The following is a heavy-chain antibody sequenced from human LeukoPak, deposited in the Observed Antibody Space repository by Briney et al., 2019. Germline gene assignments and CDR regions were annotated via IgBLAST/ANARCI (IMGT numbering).Heavy chain of an antibody. D-gene: IGHD3-22*01. CDR2: INPSGGST. Sequence: ASVKVSCKASGYTFTSYYMHWVRQAPGQGLEWMGIINPSGGSTSYAQKFQGRVTMTRNTSTSTVYMELSSLRSEDTAVYYCARAPAYYYDSSGYLVYWGQGTLVTVSS. CDR1: GYTFTSYY. CDR3: ARAPAYYYDSSGYLVY. V-gene: IGHV1-46*01. J-gene: IGHJ4*02.